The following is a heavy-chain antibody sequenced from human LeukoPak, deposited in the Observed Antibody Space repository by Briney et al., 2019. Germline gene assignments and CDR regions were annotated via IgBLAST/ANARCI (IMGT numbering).Heavy chain of an antibody. D-gene: IGHD3-22*01. V-gene: IGHV4-59*01. Sequence: PSETLSLTCTVSGGSISSYYWSWIRQHPGKGLEWIGYIYYSGSTNYNPSLKSRVTISVDTSKNQFSLKLSSVTAADTAVYYCASNRGYYYDSTSAFDIWGQGTMVTVSS. CDR3: ASNRGYYYDSTSAFDI. CDR1: GGSISSYY. J-gene: IGHJ3*02. CDR2: IYYSGST.